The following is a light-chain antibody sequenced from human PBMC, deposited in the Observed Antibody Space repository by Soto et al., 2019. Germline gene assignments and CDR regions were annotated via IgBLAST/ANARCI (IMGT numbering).Light chain of an antibody. CDR2: EVS. CDR3: QQHINWPLT. CDR1: QTVSSS. J-gene: IGKJ4*01. Sequence: EIVLTQSPATLSLSPGERATLSCRASQTVSSSLAWYQQKPGQAPRLLIYEVSNRATGIPARFSGSGSGAVFTLTVSGIEPGDFALYYCQQHINWPLTFGGGTKV. V-gene: IGKV3-11*01.